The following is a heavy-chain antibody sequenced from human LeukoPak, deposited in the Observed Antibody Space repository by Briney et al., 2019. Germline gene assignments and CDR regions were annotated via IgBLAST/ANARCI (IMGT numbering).Heavy chain of an antibody. Sequence: SETLSLTCAVSGGSISSGGYSWSWIRQPPGKGLEWIGYIYHSGSTYYNPSLKSRVTISVDTSKNQFSLKLSSVTAADTAVYYCARGTGYPLIGWGQGTLVTVSS. CDR3: ARGTGYPLIG. CDR1: GGSISSGGYS. J-gene: IGHJ4*02. CDR2: IYHSGST. D-gene: IGHD3-22*01. V-gene: IGHV4-30-2*01.